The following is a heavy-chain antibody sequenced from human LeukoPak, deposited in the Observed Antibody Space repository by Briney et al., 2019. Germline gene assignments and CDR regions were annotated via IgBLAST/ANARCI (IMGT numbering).Heavy chain of an antibody. CDR1: GYTFTSYY. CDR3: ARGLAEVGGVIQTEIGQTKGWFDP. J-gene: IGHJ5*02. CDR2: INPSSGTT. Sequence: GASVKVSCKASGYTFTSYYMHWVRQAPGQGFEWMGIINPSSGTTSYAQKFQGRVTMTRDTPTSTVYMELRSLRPEDTAVYYCARGLAEVGGVIQTEIGQTKGWFDPWGQGTLVTISP. D-gene: IGHD3-16*02. V-gene: IGHV1-46*01.